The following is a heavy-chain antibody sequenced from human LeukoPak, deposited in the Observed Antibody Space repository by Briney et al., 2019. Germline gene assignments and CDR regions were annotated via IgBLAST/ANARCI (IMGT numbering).Heavy chain of an antibody. J-gene: IGHJ4*02. CDR2: IYSGGST. CDR3: ARGPAGYN. V-gene: IGHV3-53*01. CDR1: GFTFSSNH. D-gene: IGHD1-1*01. Sequence: PGGSLRLSWAASGFTFSSNHMSWVRKAPGKGLEWVSVIYSGGSTDYADSVKGRFTISRDNSKNTLYLQMNSLRAEDTAVYHCARGPAGYNWGQGTLVTVSS.